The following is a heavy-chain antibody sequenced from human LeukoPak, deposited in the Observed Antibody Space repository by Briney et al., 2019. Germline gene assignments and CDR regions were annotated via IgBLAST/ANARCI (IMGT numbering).Heavy chain of an antibody. CDR2: ISWNSGSI. CDR1: GFTFDDYA. CDR3: DRSSYYWENSGSFDF. J-gene: IGHJ4*02. Sequence: GGSLRLSCAASGFTFDDYAMHWVRQAPGKGLGWVSGISWNSGSIGYADSVKGRFTISRDNAKNSLYLQMNSLRAEDMAFYYYDRSSYYWENSGSFDFWGQGTLVTVSS. D-gene: IGHD3-10*01. V-gene: IGHV3-9*03.